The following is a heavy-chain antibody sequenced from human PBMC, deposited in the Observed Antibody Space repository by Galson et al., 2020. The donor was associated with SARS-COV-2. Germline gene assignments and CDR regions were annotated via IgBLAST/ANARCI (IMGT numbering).Heavy chain of an antibody. CDR2: IYASGSS. D-gene: IGHD6-13*01. CDR1: GGSIKTHY. CDR3: ATERSSSWPHEAFEI. V-gene: IGHV4-4*07. J-gene: IGHJ3*02. Sequence: PSETLSLTCTVSGGSIKTHYWNWIRQSAGKGLEWIGRIYASGSSAYNPSLKSRVTMSVDTSNSQFSLNLRSVTAADTAVYFCATERSSSWPHEAFEIWGHGTMVTVSS.